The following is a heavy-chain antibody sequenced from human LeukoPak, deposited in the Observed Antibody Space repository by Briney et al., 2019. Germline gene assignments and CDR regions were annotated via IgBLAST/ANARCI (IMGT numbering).Heavy chain of an antibody. CDR1: GASINNCY. V-gene: IGHV4-4*07. CDR2: IYTNGNT. CDR3: AREAKSYDGDGYYLDY. J-gene: IGHJ4*02. Sequence: SETLSLTCTVSGASINNCYWGWMRQSAGKGLEWIGRIYTNGNTNYSPSLGGRVTISVDTSKSQFSLRLSSVTAADTAVFYCAREAKSYDGDGYYLDYWGQGILVTVAS. D-gene: IGHD3-22*01.